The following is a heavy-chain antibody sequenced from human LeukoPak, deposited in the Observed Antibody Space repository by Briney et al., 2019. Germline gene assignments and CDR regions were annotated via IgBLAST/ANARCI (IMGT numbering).Heavy chain of an antibody. V-gene: IGHV4-30-2*05. CDR3: ARDARGGYDLGDY. J-gene: IGHJ4*02. CDR2: IYHSGST. Sequence: KSSQTLSLTCAVSGGSFSSGGYSWSWIRQPPGKGLEWIGYIYHSGSTYYNPSLKSRVTISVDTSKNQFSLKLSSVTAADTAVYYCARDARGGYDLGDYWGQGTLVTVSS. CDR1: GGSFSSGGYS. D-gene: IGHD5-12*01.